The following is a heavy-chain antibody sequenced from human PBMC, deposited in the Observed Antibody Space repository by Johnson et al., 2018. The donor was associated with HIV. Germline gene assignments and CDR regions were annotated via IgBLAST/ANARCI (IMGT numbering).Heavy chain of an antibody. CDR1: GFTFSSYG. CDR3: ARAHLIFPKNAFDI. J-gene: IGHJ3*02. Sequence: QVQLVESGGGVVQPGGSLRLSCAASGFTFSSYGMHWVRQAPGKGLEWVAFIRYDGSEKYYVDSVKGRFTISRDNVKNSVYLLMNSVGAEDTAFYYCARAHLIFPKNAFDIWGQGTMVTVSS. V-gene: IGHV3-30*02. CDR2: IRYDGSEK. D-gene: IGHD3-3*02.